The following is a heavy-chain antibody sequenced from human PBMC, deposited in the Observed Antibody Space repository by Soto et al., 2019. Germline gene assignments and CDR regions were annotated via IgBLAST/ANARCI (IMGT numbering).Heavy chain of an antibody. CDR2: IYASGTS. D-gene: IGHD6-25*01. Sequence: SETLSLTGTVSGGSINTYYSNWVRQPAGKGLEWIGRIYASGTSNYNPSLKSRVTMSVDTSKNHFSLRLTPLTAADTAVYFFARDERIPYNRNHAHYHHYVMDCSDQGHTITV. CDR3: ARDERIPYNRNHAHYHHYVMDC. CDR1: GGSINTYY. V-gene: IGHV4-4*07. J-gene: IGHJ6*02.